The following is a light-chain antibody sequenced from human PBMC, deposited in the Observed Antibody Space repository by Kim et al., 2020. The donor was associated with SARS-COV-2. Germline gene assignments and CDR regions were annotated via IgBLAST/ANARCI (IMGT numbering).Light chain of an antibody. Sequence: VMTQSPATLSVSPGERATLSCRATQTVGNNLAWYQQKPGQAPRLIIYDSSTRATGIPARFSGSGSRTEFTLTISSLQSEDFAVYYLQQYKDWPPYILGQGTEVDI. V-gene: IGKV3-15*01. J-gene: IGKJ2*01. CDR1: QTVGNN. CDR2: DSS. CDR3: QQYKDWPPYI.